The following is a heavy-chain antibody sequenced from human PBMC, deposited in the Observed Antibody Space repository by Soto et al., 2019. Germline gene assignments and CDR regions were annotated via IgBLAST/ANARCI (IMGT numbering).Heavy chain of an antibody. D-gene: IGHD4-4*01. Sequence: GGSLRLSCAASGFTFSSHAMNWVRQAPGKGLEWVSAISGSGVNTYYADSVKGRFTISRDKSKNTLYPQMSSLRAEDTAVYYCTKGRYSGAYYPGYWGQGTLVTVSS. CDR3: TKGRYSGAYYPGY. V-gene: IGHV3-23*01. CDR1: GFTFSSHA. CDR2: ISGSGVNT. J-gene: IGHJ4*02.